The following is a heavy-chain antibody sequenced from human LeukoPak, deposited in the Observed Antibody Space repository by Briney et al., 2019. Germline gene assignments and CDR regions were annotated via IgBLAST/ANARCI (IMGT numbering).Heavy chain of an antibody. Sequence: PGGSLRLSCAASGFTFSSYWMSWVRQAPGKGLEWVANIRQDGSEKYYVDSVKGRFTIFRDNAKNSLYLQMNSLRAEDTAVYYCARDLPLYCSGGSCYSAYWGQGTLVTVSS. V-gene: IGHV3-7*04. CDR1: GFTFSSYW. CDR3: ARDLPLYCSGGSCYSAY. CDR2: IRQDGSEK. D-gene: IGHD2-15*01. J-gene: IGHJ4*02.